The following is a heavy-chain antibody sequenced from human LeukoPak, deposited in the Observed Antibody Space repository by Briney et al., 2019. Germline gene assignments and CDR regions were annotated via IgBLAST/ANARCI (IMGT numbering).Heavy chain of an antibody. V-gene: IGHV1-3*01. Sequence: GASVKVPCKASGYTFTSYAMHWVRQAPGQRLEWMGWINAGNGNTKYSQKFQGRVTITRDTSASTAYMELSSLRSEDTAVYYCARYCSGGSCFSPALFDYWGQGTLVTVSS. J-gene: IGHJ4*02. D-gene: IGHD2-15*01. CDR2: INAGNGNT. CDR1: GYTFTSYA. CDR3: ARYCSGGSCFSPALFDY.